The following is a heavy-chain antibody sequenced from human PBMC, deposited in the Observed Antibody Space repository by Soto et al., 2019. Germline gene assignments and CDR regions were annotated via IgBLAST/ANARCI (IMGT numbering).Heavy chain of an antibody. D-gene: IGHD1-20*01. Sequence: ASVKVSCKASGYTFTSYGISWVRQAPGQGLEWMGWISAYNGNTNYAQKLQGRVTMTTDTSTSTAYMELRSLRAEDTAVYYCAKFSNPSSIWITIFDYWGQGTLVTVSS. CDR1: GYTFTSYG. CDR3: AKFSNPSSIWITIFDY. J-gene: IGHJ4*02. CDR2: ISAYNGNT. V-gene: IGHV1-18*01.